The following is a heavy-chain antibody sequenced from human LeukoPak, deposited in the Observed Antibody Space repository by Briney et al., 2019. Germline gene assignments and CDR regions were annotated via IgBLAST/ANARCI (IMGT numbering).Heavy chain of an antibody. Sequence: GGSLRLSCAASGFTFSNAWMTWARQAPGKGLEWVGRIKTRTDGGTTDYAAPVKGRFTISRDDSKNTLYLQMNSLKTEDTAVYYCTIETAYYYGSGSYFNWFDPWGLGTLVTVSS. CDR1: GFTFSNAW. J-gene: IGHJ5*01. CDR2: IKTRTDGGTT. V-gene: IGHV3-15*01. D-gene: IGHD3-10*01. CDR3: TIETAYYYGSGSYFNWFDP.